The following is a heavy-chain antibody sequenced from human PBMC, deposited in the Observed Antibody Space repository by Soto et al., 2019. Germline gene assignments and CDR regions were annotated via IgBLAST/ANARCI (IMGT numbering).Heavy chain of an antibody. CDR1: GVSISSGGYY. CDR2: IYYSGST. Sequence: SETLSLTCTVSGVSISSGGYYWSWIRQHPGKGLEWIGYIYYSGSTYYNPSLKSRVTISVDTSKNQFSLKLSSVTAADTAVYYCARGEHDYGDYFSWGQGTLVTVPQ. V-gene: IGHV4-30-4*08. CDR3: ARGEHDYGDYFS. J-gene: IGHJ4*02. D-gene: IGHD4-17*01.